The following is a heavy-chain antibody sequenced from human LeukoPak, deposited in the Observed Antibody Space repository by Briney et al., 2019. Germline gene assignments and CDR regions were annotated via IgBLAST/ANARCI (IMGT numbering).Heavy chain of an antibody. D-gene: IGHD2-2*01. CDR1: GFTVSSNY. CDR3: ARGGLGNCSSTSCPPYYYGMDV. J-gene: IGHJ6*02. V-gene: IGHV3-66*02. CDR2: IYSSGSP. Sequence: GGSLRLSCAASGFTVSSNYMSWVRQAPGKGLEWGSVIYSSGSPYYADSVKGRFTISRDNSKNTLYLQMNSLRAEDTAVYYCARGGLGNCSSTSCPPYYYGMDVWGQGTTVTVSS.